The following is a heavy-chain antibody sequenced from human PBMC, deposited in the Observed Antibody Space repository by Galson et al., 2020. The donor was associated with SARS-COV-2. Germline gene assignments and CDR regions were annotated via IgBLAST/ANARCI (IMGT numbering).Heavy chain of an antibody. CDR3: ATVRYDFWSGFVFGAFDV. CDR1: GYSFTNNW. V-gene: IGHV5-51*01. J-gene: IGHJ3*01. CDR2: THPSDSDT. Sequence: KIGESLKISCKGSGYSFTNNWIGWVRQMPGKGLEWMGITHPSDSDTRYSPSFEGQVTISADKSITTTYLQWSSLKASDTAMYYCATVRYDFWSGFVFGAFDVWGQGTVVTVP. D-gene: IGHD3-3*01.